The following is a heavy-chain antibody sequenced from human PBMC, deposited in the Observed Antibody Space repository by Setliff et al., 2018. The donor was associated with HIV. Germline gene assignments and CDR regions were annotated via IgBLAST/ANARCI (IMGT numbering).Heavy chain of an antibody. J-gene: IGHJ4*02. Sequence: SETLSLTCTVSGGSVSSCSYYWSWIRQPPGKGLEWIGYIYYSGSTKHNPSLKSRVTISLDTSKNQFSLKLTSVTAADTAVYYCARYSPRGYTLTGHYWGQGTLVTVSS. CDR2: IYYSGST. CDR3: ARYSPRGYTLTGHY. D-gene: IGHD6-25*01. V-gene: IGHV4-61*01. CDR1: GGSVSSCSYY.